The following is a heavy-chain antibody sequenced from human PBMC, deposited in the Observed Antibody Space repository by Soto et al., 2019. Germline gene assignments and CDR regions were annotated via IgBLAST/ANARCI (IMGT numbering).Heavy chain of an antibody. D-gene: IGHD2-21*02. V-gene: IGHV4-39*01. Sequence: QLQLQESGPGLVMPSETLSLTCTVSGGSISSSSYYWGWIRQPPGKGLEWIGSINYSGRTYYNPSLKSRVTMSVDTSQNQFSLKLSSVTAADTAVYYCARRDCGGDCYSWYYWGQGTLVTVAS. J-gene: IGHJ4*02. CDR2: INYSGRT. CDR1: GGSISSSSYY. CDR3: ARRDCGGDCYSWYY.